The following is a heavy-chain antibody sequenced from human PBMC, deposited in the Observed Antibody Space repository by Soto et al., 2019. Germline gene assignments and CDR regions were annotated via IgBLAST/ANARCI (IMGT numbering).Heavy chain of an antibody. CDR1: GFTFSNAW. J-gene: IGHJ6*02. D-gene: IGHD3-3*01. CDR2: IKSKTDGGTT. Sequence: PGGSLRLSCAASGFTFSNAWMNWVRQAPGKGLEWVGRIKSKTDGGTTDYAAPVKGRFTISRDDSKNTLYLQMNSLKTEDTAVYYCTSTEASITIFGVVIEGSYYYYGMDVWGQGTTVTVSS. CDR3: TSTEASITIFGVVIEGSYYYYGMDV. V-gene: IGHV3-15*07.